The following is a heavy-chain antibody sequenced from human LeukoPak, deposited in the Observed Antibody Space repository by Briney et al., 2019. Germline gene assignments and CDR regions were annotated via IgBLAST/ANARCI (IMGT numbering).Heavy chain of an antibody. D-gene: IGHD3-22*01. CDR3: ASYSYYYDSSGYFDY. Sequence: SETLSLTCTVSGGSISSYYWSWIRQPPGKGLEWIGYIYYSGSTNYNPFLKSRVTISVDTSKNQFSLKLSSVTAADTAVYYCASYSYYYDSSGYFDYWGQGTLVTVSS. J-gene: IGHJ4*02. CDR2: IYYSGST. V-gene: IGHV4-59*01. CDR1: GGSISSYY.